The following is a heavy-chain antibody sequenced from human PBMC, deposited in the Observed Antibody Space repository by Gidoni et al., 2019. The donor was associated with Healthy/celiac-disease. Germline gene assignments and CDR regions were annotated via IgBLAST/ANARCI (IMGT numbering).Heavy chain of an antibody. D-gene: IGHD3-22*01. CDR2: ISYDGSNK. CDR1: GFTFSSYG. V-gene: IGHV3-30*18. Sequence: QVQLVESGGGVVQPGRSLRLSCAASGFTFSSYGMHWVRQAPGKGLEWVAVISYDGSNKYYADSVKGRFTISRDNSKNPLYLQMNSLRAEDTAVYYCAKGLITMTRGWFDPWGQGTLVTVSS. CDR3: AKGLITMTRGWFDP. J-gene: IGHJ5*02.